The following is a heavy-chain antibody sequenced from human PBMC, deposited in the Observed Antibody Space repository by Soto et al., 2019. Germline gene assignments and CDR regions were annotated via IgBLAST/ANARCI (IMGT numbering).Heavy chain of an antibody. J-gene: IGHJ4*02. Sequence: GGSLRLSCASSGFTFSRYAMYLVRQAPGKGLEYVSAINSNGGSTYYANSVKGRFTISRDNSKNTLYLQMGSLRAEDMAVYYCARGSGYDFDYWGQGALVTVSS. CDR3: ARGSGYDFDY. CDR2: INSNGGST. CDR1: GFTFSRYA. V-gene: IGHV3-64*01. D-gene: IGHD5-12*01.